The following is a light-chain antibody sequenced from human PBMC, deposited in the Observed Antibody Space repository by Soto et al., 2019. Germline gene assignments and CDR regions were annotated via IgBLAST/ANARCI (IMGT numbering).Light chain of an antibody. CDR3: QQANSILLT. Sequence: DIQMTQSPSSVSASVGDRVAIACGASEGISSWLAWYQQKPGKAPKLLIYAASSLQSGVPSRFKGTGSGTDFTLTISRLHPEDFSTHYRQQANSILLTFGRRNKVDI. CDR1: EGISSW. CDR2: AAS. V-gene: IGKV1-12*01. J-gene: IGKJ4*01.